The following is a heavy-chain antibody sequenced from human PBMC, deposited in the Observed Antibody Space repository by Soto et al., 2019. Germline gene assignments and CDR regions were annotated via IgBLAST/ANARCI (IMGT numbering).Heavy chain of an antibody. D-gene: IGHD3-22*01. CDR1: CFTFSNAC. Sequence: GGSLRLSCAASCFTFSNACMNWVRQAPGKGLEWVGRIKSKTDGGTTDYAAPVKGRFTISRDDSKNTLYLQMNSLKTEDTAVYYCTTDPVTMIVVVPSSGWGQGTLVTVSS. CDR2: IKSKTDGGTT. V-gene: IGHV3-15*07. CDR3: TTDPVTMIVVVPSSG. J-gene: IGHJ4*02.